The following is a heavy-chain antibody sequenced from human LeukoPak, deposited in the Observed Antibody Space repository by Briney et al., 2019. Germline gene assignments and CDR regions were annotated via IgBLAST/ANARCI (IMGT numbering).Heavy chain of an antibody. CDR1: GFTFDDYA. Sequence: PGGSLRLSCAASGFTFDDYAMHWVRQAPGKGLEWVSLISWDGGSTYYADSVKGRFTISRDNSKNSLYLQMNSLRAEDTALYYCAKDSGYDSGLSMDVWGKGTTVTVSS. CDR2: ISWDGGST. J-gene: IGHJ6*03. D-gene: IGHD5-12*01. CDR3: AKDSGYDSGLSMDV. V-gene: IGHV3-43D*03.